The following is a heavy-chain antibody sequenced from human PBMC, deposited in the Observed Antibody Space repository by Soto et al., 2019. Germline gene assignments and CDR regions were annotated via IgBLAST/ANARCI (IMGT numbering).Heavy chain of an antibody. V-gene: IGHV4-59*08. Sequence: SEPLSLTCTVSGGSISSSCWSWIRQSPEKGLEYIGYISYSGSINYNPSLKSRVTMSVDTSKNQFSLKLSSVTAADTAVYYCARHSSSWPIFDYWGQGTLVTVSS. J-gene: IGHJ4*02. D-gene: IGHD6-13*01. CDR2: ISYSGSI. CDR1: GGSISSSC. CDR3: ARHSSSWPIFDY.